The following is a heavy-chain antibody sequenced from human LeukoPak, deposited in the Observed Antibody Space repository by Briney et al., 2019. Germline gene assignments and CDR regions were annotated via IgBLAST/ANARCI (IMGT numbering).Heavy chain of an antibody. CDR1: GGTFSSYA. CDR3: ARSGLRDSDGRNWFDP. V-gene: IGHV1-69*05. D-gene: IGHD3-10*01. CDR2: IIPIFGTA. J-gene: IGHJ5*02. Sequence: GASVKVSCKASGGTFSSYAISWVRQAPGQGLEWMGGIIPIFGTANYAQKFQGRVTITTDESTSTAYMELSSLRTEDTAVYYCARSGLRDSDGRNWFDPWGQGTLVTVSS.